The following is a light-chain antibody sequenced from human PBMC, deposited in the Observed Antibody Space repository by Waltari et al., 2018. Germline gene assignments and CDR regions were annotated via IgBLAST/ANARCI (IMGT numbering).Light chain of an antibody. J-gene: IGKJ2*01. CDR3: QQYNYYPYT. Sequence: DIQMTQSPSTLSASVGDRVTIPCRASQNIDIWLAWYQQKPGKAPNVLIYQASSLQNGVPSRFSGSGSGTEFTLTISSLQPDDFATYYCQQYNYYPYTFGQGTRLEIK. V-gene: IGKV1-5*03. CDR2: QAS. CDR1: QNIDIW.